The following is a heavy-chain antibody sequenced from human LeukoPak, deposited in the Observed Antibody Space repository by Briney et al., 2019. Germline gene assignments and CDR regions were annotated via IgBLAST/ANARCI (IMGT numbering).Heavy chain of an antibody. CDR1: GYSFTSYW. Sequence: GESLKISCKGSGYSFTSYWIGWVRQMPGKGLEWMGIIYPGDSDTRYSPSFQGQVTISADKSISTAYLQWSSLKASDTAMYYCARVRGYYYDSSGYSAYFDYWGQGTLVTVSS. V-gene: IGHV5-51*01. CDR3: ARVRGYYYDSSGYSAYFDY. D-gene: IGHD3-22*01. CDR2: IYPGDSDT. J-gene: IGHJ4*02.